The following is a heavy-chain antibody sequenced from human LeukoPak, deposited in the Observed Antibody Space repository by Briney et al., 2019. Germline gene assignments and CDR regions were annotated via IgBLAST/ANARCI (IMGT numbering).Heavy chain of an antibody. V-gene: IGHV4-59*12. CDR3: AREERYSSSWGRYYYYGMDV. CDR1: GGSISSYY. CDR2: IYYSGST. J-gene: IGHJ6*02. Sequence: SETLSLTCTVSGGSISSYYWSWIRQPPGKGLEWIGYIYYSGSTNYNPSLKSRVTISVDTSKNQFSLKLSSVTVADTAVYYCAREERYSSSWGRYYYYGMDVWGQGTTVTVSS. D-gene: IGHD6-13*01.